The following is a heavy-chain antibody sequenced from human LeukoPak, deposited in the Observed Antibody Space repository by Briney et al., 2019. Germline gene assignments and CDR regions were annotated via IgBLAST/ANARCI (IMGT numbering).Heavy chain of an antibody. CDR1: GDSVSSNSVT. CDR3: TRRLTQYDCFDP. V-gene: IGHV6-1*01. J-gene: IGHJ5*02. Sequence: SQTLSLTCAISGDSVSSNSVTWNWIRQSPSRGLEWLGRTYYRSTWYNDYAVSVRGRITVNPDTSKNQFSLHLNSVTPEDTAVYYCTRRLTQYDCFDPWGQGILVTVSS. D-gene: IGHD2-2*01. CDR2: TYYRSTWYN.